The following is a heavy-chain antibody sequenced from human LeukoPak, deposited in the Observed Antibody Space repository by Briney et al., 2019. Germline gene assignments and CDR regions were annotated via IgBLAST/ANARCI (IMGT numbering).Heavy chain of an antibody. CDR2: IYSGGST. J-gene: IGHJ5*02. CDR3: ARAPSRHSSSWMHFDP. Sequence: GGSLRLSCAASGFTVSSNYMSWVRQAPGKGLEWVSVIYSGGSTYYADSVKGRFTISRDNSKNTLYLQTNSLRAEDTAVYYCARAPSRHSSSWMHFDPWGQGTLVTVSS. D-gene: IGHD6-13*01. CDR1: GFTVSSNY. V-gene: IGHV3-53*01.